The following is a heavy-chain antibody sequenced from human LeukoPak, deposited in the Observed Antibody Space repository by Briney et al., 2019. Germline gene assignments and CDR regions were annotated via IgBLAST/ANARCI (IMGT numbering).Heavy chain of an antibody. CDR3: ARVGYYPDYYMDV. CDR2: IFHSGST. V-gene: IGHV4-38-2*02. CDR1: GYSISSGYY. D-gene: IGHD2-21*01. J-gene: IGHJ6*03. Sequence: SETLSLTCTVSGYSISSGYYWGWIRQPPGKGLEWIGTIFHSGSTYSNPSLKSRVTISVDTSKNQFSLNLSSVTAADTAVYYCARVGYYPDYYMDVWGKGTTVTVSS.